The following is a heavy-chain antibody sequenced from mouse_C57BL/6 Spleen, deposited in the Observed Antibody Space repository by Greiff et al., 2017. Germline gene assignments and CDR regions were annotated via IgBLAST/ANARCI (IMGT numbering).Heavy chain of an antibody. Sequence: VQLQESGAELVRPGASVTLSCKASGYTFTDYEMHWVKQTPVHGLEWIGAIDPETGGTAYNQKFKGKAILTADKSSSTAYMELRSLTSEDSAVYYCTRDGSSYVGDYWGQGTTLTVSS. CDR3: TRDGSSYVGDY. V-gene: IGHV1-15*01. D-gene: IGHD1-1*01. J-gene: IGHJ2*01. CDR2: IDPETGGT. CDR1: GYTFTDYE.